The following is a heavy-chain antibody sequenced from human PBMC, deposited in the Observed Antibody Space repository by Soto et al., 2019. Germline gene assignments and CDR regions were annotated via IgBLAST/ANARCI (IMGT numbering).Heavy chain of an antibody. Sequence: PGGSLRLSCGASGFTFSGYWMHWVRQAPGKGLVWVSRINSDGSSTSYADSVKGRFTTSRDDAKNTLYLQMNSLRAEDTAVYYCARVAPPWGYCSGGSCLVPDYWGQGTLVTVSS. J-gene: IGHJ4*02. CDR2: INSDGSST. CDR1: GFTFSGYW. V-gene: IGHV3-74*01. D-gene: IGHD2-15*01. CDR3: ARVAPPWGYCSGGSCLVPDY.